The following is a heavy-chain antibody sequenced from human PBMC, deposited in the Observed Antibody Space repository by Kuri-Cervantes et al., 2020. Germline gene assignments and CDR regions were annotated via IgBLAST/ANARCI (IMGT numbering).Heavy chain of an antibody. D-gene: IGHD5-12*01. J-gene: IGHJ4*02. CDR1: GFTFTSYA. CDR2: INAGNGNT. Sequence: ASVKVSCKASGFTFTSYAMHWVRQALGQRLEWMGWINAGNGNTKYSQKFQGRVTITRDTSASTAYMELSSLRSEDTAVYYCARGRGYSGRYFDYWGQGTLVTVSS. V-gene: IGHV1-3*01. CDR3: ARGRGYSGRYFDY.